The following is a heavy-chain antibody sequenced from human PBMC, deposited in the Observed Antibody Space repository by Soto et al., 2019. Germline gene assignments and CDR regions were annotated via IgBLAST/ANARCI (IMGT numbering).Heavy chain of an antibody. J-gene: IGHJ6*02. CDR1: GYTFTSYA. Sequence: ASVKVSCKASGYTFTSYAMHWVRQAPGQRLEWMGWINAGNGNTKYAQKFQGRVTMTRDTSISTAYMELSRLRSEDTAVYYCARVTPSGHYGMDGWGQGTTVTVSS. V-gene: IGHV1-3*01. CDR3: ARVTPSGHYGMDG. D-gene: IGHD2-15*01. CDR2: INAGNGNT.